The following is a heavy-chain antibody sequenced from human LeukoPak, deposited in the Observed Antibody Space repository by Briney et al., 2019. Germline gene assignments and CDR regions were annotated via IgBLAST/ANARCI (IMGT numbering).Heavy chain of an antibody. J-gene: IGHJ4*02. V-gene: IGHV4-61*01. Sequence: SGTLSLTCTVSGGSVSSGSYYWSWIRQPPGKGLEWIGYIYYSGSTNYNPSLKSRVTISVDTSKNQFSLKLSSVTAADTAVYYCARERGRWLQPFDYWGQGTLVTVSS. CDR1: GGSVSSGSYY. CDR2: IYYSGST. CDR3: ARERGRWLQPFDY. D-gene: IGHD5-24*01.